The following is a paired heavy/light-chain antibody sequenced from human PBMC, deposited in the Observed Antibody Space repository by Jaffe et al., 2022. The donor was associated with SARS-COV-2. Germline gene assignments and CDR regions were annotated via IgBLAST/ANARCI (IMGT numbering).Heavy chain of an antibody. CDR1: GFTFSSYW. D-gene: IGHD3-22*01. CDR2: IKQDGSEK. CDR3: ARYPGRPDPYYYDSSGYYYFDY. Sequence: EVQLVESGGGLVQPGGSLRLSCAASGFTFSSYWMSWVRQAPGKGLEWVANIKQDGSEKYYVDSVKGRFTISRDNAKNSLYLQMNSLRAEDTAVYYCARYPGRPDPYYYDSSGYYYFDYWGQGTLVTVSS. V-gene: IGHV3-7*01. J-gene: IGHJ4*02.
Light chain of an antibody. CDR2: EDS. CDR3: YSTDSSGNHRGV. CDR1: ALPKKY. J-gene: IGLJ3*02. Sequence: SYELTQPPSVSVSPGQTARITCSGDALPKKYAYWYQQKSGQAPVLVIYEDSKRPSGIPERFSGSSSGTMATLTISGAQVEDEADYYCYSTDSSGNHRGVFGGGTKLTVL. V-gene: IGLV3-10*01.